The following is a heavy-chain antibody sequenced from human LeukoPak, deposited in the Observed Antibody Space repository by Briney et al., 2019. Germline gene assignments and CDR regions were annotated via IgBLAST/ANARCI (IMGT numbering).Heavy chain of an antibody. J-gene: IGHJ4*02. D-gene: IGHD6-13*01. V-gene: IGHV1-18*01. Sequence: GASVKVSCKASGYTFTSYGISWVRQAPGQGLEWMGWISAYNGNTNYAQKLQGRVTMPTDTSTSTAYVELRSLRSDDTAVYYCARVGSSWYEAGVYWGQGTLVTVSS. CDR1: GYTFTSYG. CDR2: ISAYNGNT. CDR3: ARVGSSWYEAGVY.